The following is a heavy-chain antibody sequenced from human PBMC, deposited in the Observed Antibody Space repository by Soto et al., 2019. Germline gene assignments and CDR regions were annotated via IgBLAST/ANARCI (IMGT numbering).Heavy chain of an antibody. V-gene: IGHV1-2*04. CDR3: ASDKVGGSTGDAFDI. D-gene: IGHD1-7*01. CDR1: GYTFTGYY. J-gene: IGHJ3*02. Sequence: ASVKVSCKASGYTFTGYYMHWVRQAPGQGLEWMGWINPNSGGTNYAQKFQGWVTMTRDTSISTAYMELSRLRSDDTAVYYCASDKVGGSTGDAFDIWGQGTMVTVSS. CDR2: INPNSGGT.